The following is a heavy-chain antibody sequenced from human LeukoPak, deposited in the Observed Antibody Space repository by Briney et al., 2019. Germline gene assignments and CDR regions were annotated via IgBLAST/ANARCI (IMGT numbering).Heavy chain of an antibody. V-gene: IGHV4-39*07. CDR2: IYYSGST. Sequence: SETLSLTCTISSGSISSTSHYWGWIRQPPGKGLEWIGSIYYSGSTNYNPSLKSRVTISVDTSKNQFSLKLSSVTAADTAVYYCAGIAVAGGWFDPWGQGTLVTVSS. D-gene: IGHD6-19*01. CDR3: AGIAVAGGWFDP. CDR1: SGSISSTSHY. J-gene: IGHJ5*02.